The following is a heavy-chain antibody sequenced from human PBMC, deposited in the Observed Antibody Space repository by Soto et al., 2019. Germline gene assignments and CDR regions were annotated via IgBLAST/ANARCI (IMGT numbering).Heavy chain of an antibody. D-gene: IGHD3-22*01. CDR3: AREDSSGYYLTGYYGMDV. V-gene: IGHV4-31*03. CDR1: GGSISSGGYY. CDR2: IYYSGST. J-gene: IGHJ6*02. Sequence: QVQLQESGPGLVKPSQTLSLTCTVSGGSISSGGYYLSWIRQHPGKGLDWIGYIYYSGSTYYNPSLKSRVTISVDTSKNQFSLKLSSVTAADTAVYYCAREDSSGYYLTGYYGMDVWGQGTTVTVSS.